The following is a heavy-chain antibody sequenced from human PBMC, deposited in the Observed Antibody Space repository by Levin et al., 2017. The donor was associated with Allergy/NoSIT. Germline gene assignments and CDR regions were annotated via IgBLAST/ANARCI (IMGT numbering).Heavy chain of an antibody. J-gene: IGHJ4*02. V-gene: IGHV3-33*01. CDR2: IWYDGTNK. D-gene: IGHD6-13*01. CDR3: ATARVVGYSWYIDY. CDR1: GFTFSNYG. Sequence: GESLKISCAASGFTFSNYGMHWVRLAPGKGLEWVAVIWYDGTNKFYADSVKGRFTISRDNSKNTLYLQMNSLRAEDTAVYYCATARVVGYSWYIDYWGQGTLVTVSS.